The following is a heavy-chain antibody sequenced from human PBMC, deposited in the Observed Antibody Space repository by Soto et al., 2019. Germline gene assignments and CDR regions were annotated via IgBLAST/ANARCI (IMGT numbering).Heavy chain of an antibody. V-gene: IGHV4-61*01. Sequence: PSETLSLTCTVSGGSVSSGSYYWSRIRQPPGKGLEWIGYIYYSGSTNYNPSLKSRVTISVDTSKNQFSLKLSSVTAADTAVYYCARHSSGTSFDPWRQATLFTFPP. D-gene: IGHD3-10*01. J-gene: IGHJ5*02. CDR2: IYYSGST. CDR1: GGSVSSGSYY. CDR3: ARHSSGTSFDP.